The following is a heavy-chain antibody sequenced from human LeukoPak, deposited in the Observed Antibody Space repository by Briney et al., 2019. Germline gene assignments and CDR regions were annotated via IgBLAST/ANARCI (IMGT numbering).Heavy chain of an antibody. D-gene: IGHD4-11*01. V-gene: IGHV4-59*01. Sequence: SETLSLTCTVSGGSISSYYWSWIRQPPGKGLEWIGYIYYSGSTNYNPSLKSRVTISVDTSKNQFSLKLSSVTAADTAVYYCARDRLQYYYYYGMDVWGQETTVTVSS. CDR1: GGSISSYY. CDR3: ARDRLQYYYYYGMDV. J-gene: IGHJ6*02. CDR2: IYYSGST.